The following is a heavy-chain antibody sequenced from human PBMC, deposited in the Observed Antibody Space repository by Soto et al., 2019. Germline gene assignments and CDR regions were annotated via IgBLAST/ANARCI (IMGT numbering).Heavy chain of an antibody. CDR2: ISSSSSTI. D-gene: IGHD3-3*01. CDR1: GFTFSSNS. Sequence: EVQVVESGGGLVQPGGSLRLSCAASGFTFSSNSMNWVRQAPGKGLEWISYISSSSSTIYADSVKGRFTISRDNAKNSLYLQMNSMRDEDTAVYYCARVIWSGHLTSDLWGQGIRVTVSS. V-gene: IGHV3-48*02. J-gene: IGHJ5*02. CDR3: ARVIWSGHLTSDL.